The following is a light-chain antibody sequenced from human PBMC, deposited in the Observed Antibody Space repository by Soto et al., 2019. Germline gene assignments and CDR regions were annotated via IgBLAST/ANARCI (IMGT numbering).Light chain of an antibody. CDR3: SSYTRTNTRV. V-gene: IGLV2-14*01. J-gene: IGLJ3*02. CDR1: SDDVGGYDY. Sequence: SALTQPASVSGSPGQSITISCTGSSDDVGGYDYVSWYQHHPGKAPKLMIYEVNNRPSGVSNRFSGSKSGNTASLTISGLQAEDEADYFCSSYTRTNTRVFGGGTKLTVL. CDR2: EVN.